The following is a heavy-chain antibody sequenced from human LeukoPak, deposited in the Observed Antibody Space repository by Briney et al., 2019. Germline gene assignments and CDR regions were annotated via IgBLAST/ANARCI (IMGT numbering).Heavy chain of an antibody. V-gene: IGHV4-61*01. D-gene: IGHD4-23*01. CDR2: IYYSGST. Sequence: PSETLSLTCTVSGGSISSSSYYWSWIRQPPGKGLEWIGYIYYSGSTNYNPSLKSRVTISVDTSKNQFSLKLSSVTAADTAVYYCARVVDYGGTNDAFDIWGQGTMVTVSS. J-gene: IGHJ3*02. CDR1: GGSISSSSYY. CDR3: ARVVDYGGTNDAFDI.